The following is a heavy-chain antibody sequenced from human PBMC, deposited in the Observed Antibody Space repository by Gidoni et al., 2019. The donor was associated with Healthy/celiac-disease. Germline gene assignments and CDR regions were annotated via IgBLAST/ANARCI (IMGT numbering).Heavy chain of an antibody. CDR2: ISWNSGSI. J-gene: IGHJ3*02. CDR3: AKGITNPQSNAFDI. V-gene: IGHV3-9*01. CDR1: GFTLDDYA. D-gene: IGHD3-16*01. Sequence: EVQLVEPGGGLVQPGRSLRLSCASSGFTLDDYAMHWVRQAPGQGLEWVSGISWNSGSIGYADSVKGRFTISRDNAKNSLYLQMNSLRAEDTALYYCAKGITNPQSNAFDIWGQGTMVTVSS.